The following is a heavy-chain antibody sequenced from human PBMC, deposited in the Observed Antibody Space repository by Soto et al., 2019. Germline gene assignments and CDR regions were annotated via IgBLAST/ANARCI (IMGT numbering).Heavy chain of an antibody. CDR2: INTKTGGK. V-gene: IGHV1-2*02. CDR1: GYSFTGYY. D-gene: IGHD3-9*01. Sequence: ASVKVSFKASGYSFTGYYIQWVRQDPGPGLEWMGWINTKTGGKKYAQKFQGRVTMTRDTSINTDYMEVSRLRSDDTAVYYCATDKVAFDMWGKGKMVTVS. CDR3: ATDKVAFDM. J-gene: IGHJ3*02.